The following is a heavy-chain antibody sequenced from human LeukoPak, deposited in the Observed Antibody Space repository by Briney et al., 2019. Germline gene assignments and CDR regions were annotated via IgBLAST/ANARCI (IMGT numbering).Heavy chain of an antibody. Sequence: SETLSLTCAVYGGSFSGYYWSWIRQPPGKGLEWIGEINHSGSTNYNPSLKSRVTISVDTSKNQFSLKLSSVTAADTAVYYCARRGESTNYGDYRFDSWGQGTLVTVSS. CDR3: ARRGESTNYGDYRFDS. J-gene: IGHJ4*02. D-gene: IGHD4-17*01. V-gene: IGHV4-34*01. CDR1: GGSFSGYY. CDR2: INHSGST.